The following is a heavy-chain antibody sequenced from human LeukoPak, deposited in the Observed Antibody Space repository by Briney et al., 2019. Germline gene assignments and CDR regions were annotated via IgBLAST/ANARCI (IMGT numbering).Heavy chain of an antibody. V-gene: IGHV4-34*01. D-gene: IGHD6-13*01. CDR3: ARVTGERNRRIAAAGTGRWFDP. CDR1: GGSFSGYY. Sequence: PSETLSLTCAVYGGSFSGYYWSWIRQPPGKGLEWIGEINHSGSTNYNSSLKSRVTISVDTSKNQFSLKLSSVTAADTAVYYCARVTGERNRRIAAAGTGRWFDPWGQGTLATVSS. CDR2: INHSGST. J-gene: IGHJ5*02.